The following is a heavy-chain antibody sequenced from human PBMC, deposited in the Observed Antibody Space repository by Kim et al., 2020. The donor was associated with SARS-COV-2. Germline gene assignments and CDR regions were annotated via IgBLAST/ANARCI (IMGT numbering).Heavy chain of an antibody. J-gene: IGHJ3*02. D-gene: IGHD3-22*01. Sequence: SETLSLTCTVSGYSISSGYYWGWIRQPPGKGLEWIGNIYHSGSTYYNPSLKSRVTISVATSKNQFSLKLSSVTAADTAVYYCARTSGSSGYWAFDIWGQG. CDR2: IYHSGST. CDR3: ARTSGSSGYWAFDI. CDR1: GYSISSGYY. V-gene: IGHV4-38-2*02.